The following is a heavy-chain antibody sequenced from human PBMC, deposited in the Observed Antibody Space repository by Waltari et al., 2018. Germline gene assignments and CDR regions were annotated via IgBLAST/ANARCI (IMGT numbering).Heavy chain of an antibody. CDR3: AREYFPMVRGVTDAFDI. CDR2: ISSSGSTI. Sequence: QVQLVESGGGLVKPGGSLRLSCAASGFTFSDYYMSWIRQAPGKGLEWVSYISSSGSTIYYAASGKGRVPISRDNAKNSLYLQMNSLRAEDTAVYYCAREYFPMVRGVTDAFDIWGQGTMVTVSS. CDR1: GFTFSDYY. J-gene: IGHJ3*02. V-gene: IGHV3-11*01. D-gene: IGHD3-10*01.